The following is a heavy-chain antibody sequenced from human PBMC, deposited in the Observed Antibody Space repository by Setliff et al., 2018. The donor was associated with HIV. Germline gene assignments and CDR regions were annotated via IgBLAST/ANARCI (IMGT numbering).Heavy chain of an antibody. Sequence: GASVKVSCKASGYTFTSYGINWVRQAPGQGLEWMGDIIPTFGPVHYAQKFQGRVTITADDSTRTVYMELSSLRSEDTALYYCARDYVLRGTSLGYWGQGTLVTVSS. J-gene: IGHJ4*02. D-gene: IGHD3-16*01. V-gene: IGHV1-69*13. CDR2: IIPTFGPV. CDR3: ARDYVLRGTSLGY. CDR1: GYTFTSYG.